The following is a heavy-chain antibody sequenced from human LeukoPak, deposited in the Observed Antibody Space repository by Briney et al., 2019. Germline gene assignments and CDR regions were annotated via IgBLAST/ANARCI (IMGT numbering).Heavy chain of an antibody. CDR2: INPNSGGT. CDR3: ARDFFGVVVVPAAAPDAFDI. D-gene: IGHD2-2*01. J-gene: IGHJ3*02. Sequence: ASVKVSCKASGYTFTGYYMHWVRQAPGQGLEWMGWINPNSGGTNYAQKFQGRVTMTRDTSISTAYMELSRLRSDDTAVYYCARDFFGVVVVPAAAPDAFDIWGQGTMVTVSS. V-gene: IGHV1-2*02. CDR1: GYTFTGYY.